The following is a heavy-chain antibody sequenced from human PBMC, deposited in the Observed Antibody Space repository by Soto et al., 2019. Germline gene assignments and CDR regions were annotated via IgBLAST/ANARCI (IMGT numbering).Heavy chain of an antibody. CDR2: TYYRSKWYN. D-gene: IGHD5-12*01. CDR1: GDSVSSNSAA. V-gene: IGHV6-1*01. Sequence: QVQLQQSGPGLVKPSQTLSLTCAISGDSVSSNSAAWNWIRQSPSRGLEWLGRTYYRSKWYNDYAVSVKSRITINPDTSKNQFSLQLNSVTPEDTAVYYCAISRRDGYNYHGGEYFQHWGQGTLVTVSS. J-gene: IGHJ1*01. CDR3: AISRRDGYNYHGGEYFQH.